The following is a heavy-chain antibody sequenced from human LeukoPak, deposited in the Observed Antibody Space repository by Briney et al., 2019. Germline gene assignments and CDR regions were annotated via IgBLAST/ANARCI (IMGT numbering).Heavy chain of an antibody. CDR3: ARRVSDFWGGVDY. CDR2: IYYSGST. D-gene: IGHD3-3*01. V-gene: IGHV4-30-4*01. Sequence: SQTLSLTCTVSGGSISSGDYYWSWIRQPPGKGLEWIGYIYYSGSTYYNPSLKSRVTISVDTSKNQFSLKLSSVTAADTAVYYCARRVSDFWGGVDYWGQGTLVTVSS. CDR1: GGSISSGDYY. J-gene: IGHJ4*02.